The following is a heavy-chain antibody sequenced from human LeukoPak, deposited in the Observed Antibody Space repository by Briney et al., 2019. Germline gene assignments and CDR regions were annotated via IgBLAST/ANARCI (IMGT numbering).Heavy chain of an antibody. CDR3: ARQPGMTAKSWYFDL. J-gene: IGHJ2*01. Sequence: GESLKISCEGSGYTFTKYWIGWVRQMPGKGLEWMGVIHPGDSHTWYSPSFQGQVTISADKSISMAYLQWSSLKASDTAMYFCARQPGMTAKSWYFDLWGRGTLVTVSS. V-gene: IGHV5-51*01. CDR1: GYTFTKYW. CDR2: IHPGDSHT. D-gene: IGHD2-2*01.